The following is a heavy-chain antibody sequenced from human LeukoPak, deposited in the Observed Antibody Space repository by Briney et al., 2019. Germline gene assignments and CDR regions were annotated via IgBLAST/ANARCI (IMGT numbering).Heavy chain of an antibody. D-gene: IGHD3-22*01. J-gene: IGHJ3*02. CDR3: ASGLTPYYYDSSGYYPDAFDI. CDR1: GYTFTGYY. Sequence: ASVKLSCKASGYTFTGYYMHWVRQAPGQGLEWMGWINPNSGGTNYEQKFQGRVTMTRDTSISTAYMELSRLRSDDTAVYYCASGLTPYYYDSSGYYPDAFDIWGQGTMVTVFS. CDR2: INPNSGGT. V-gene: IGHV1-2*02.